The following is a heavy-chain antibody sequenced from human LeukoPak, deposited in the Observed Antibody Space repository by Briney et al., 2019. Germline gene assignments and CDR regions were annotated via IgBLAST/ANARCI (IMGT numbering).Heavy chain of an antibody. D-gene: IGHD2-21*01. CDR1: GFTFDDYG. V-gene: IGHV3-20*04. CDR3: AREGAYCGGDCFPYYYYYMDV. CDR2: INWNGGST. J-gene: IGHJ6*03. Sequence: GGSLRLSCAASGFTFDDYGMSWVRHAPGKGLEWVSGINWNGGSTGYADSVKGRFTISRDNAKNSLYLQMNSLRAEDTALYYCAREGAYCGGDCFPYYYYYMDVWGKGTTVTVSS.